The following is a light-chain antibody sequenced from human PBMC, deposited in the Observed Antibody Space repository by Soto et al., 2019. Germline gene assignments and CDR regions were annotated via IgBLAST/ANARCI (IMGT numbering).Light chain of an antibody. CDR2: AAS. J-gene: IGKJ1*01. CDR3: QQSYSTPQT. V-gene: IGKV1-39*01. Sequence: DIQMTQSPSSLSASVGDRVTITCRASQSISSYLNWYQQKPGKAPKLLIYAASSLQSGVPSRFSGSGSGTDFTLTINSLQPEDFATYYCQQSYSTPQTFGQGTKVEIE. CDR1: QSISSY.